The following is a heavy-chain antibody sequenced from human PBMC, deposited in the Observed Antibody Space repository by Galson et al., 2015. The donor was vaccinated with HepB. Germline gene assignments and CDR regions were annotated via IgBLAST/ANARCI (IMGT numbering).Heavy chain of an antibody. CDR3: ARGGGGYSGYGADYGMDV. D-gene: IGHD5-12*01. V-gene: IGHV1-3*01. CDR2: INAGNGNT. J-gene: IGHJ6*01. CDR1: GYTFTSYA. Sequence: SVKVSCKASGYTFTSYAMHWVRQAPGQRLEWMGWINAGNGNTKYSQKFQGRVTITRDTSASTAYMELSSLRSEDTAVYYCARGGGGYSGYGADYGMDVWCQGTTVTVSS.